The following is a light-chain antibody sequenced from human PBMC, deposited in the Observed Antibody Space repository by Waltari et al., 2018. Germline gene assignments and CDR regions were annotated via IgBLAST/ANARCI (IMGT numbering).Light chain of an antibody. Sequence: EIVMTQSPATPSVSPGERATLSCSASQSVSSHVAWYQQKPGQAPRLLIYGASTRATGIPARFSGSGSGTEFTLTISSLQSEDFAVYYCQQYNNWPFTFGQGTKLEIK. CDR1: QSVSSH. CDR3: QQYNNWPFT. V-gene: IGKV3-15*01. J-gene: IGKJ2*01. CDR2: GAS.